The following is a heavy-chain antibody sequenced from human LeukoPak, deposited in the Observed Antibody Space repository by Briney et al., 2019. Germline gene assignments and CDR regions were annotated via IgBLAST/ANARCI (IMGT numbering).Heavy chain of an antibody. Sequence: GRSLRLSCEASGFTFSSYAIHWVRQAPGKGLEWVAVISYDGSDKYYADSVKGRFTLSRDNSKNTVYLQMNSLRVEDTAVYYCARGIYSGYDSADYRGQGTLVTVSS. CDR3: ARGIYSGYDSADY. D-gene: IGHD5-12*01. CDR1: GFTFSSYA. J-gene: IGHJ4*02. V-gene: IGHV3-30*04. CDR2: ISYDGSDK.